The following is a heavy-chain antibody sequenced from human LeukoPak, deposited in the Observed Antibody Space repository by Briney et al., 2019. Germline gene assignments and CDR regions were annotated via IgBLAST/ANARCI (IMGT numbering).Heavy chain of an antibody. CDR1: EFSFSITW. CDR3: ARDQGVVVAATPFDY. CDR2: ITSDGTST. J-gene: IGHJ4*02. D-gene: IGHD2-15*01. Sequence: GGSLRLSCAASEFSFSITWMHWVRQPPGQGLVWVARITSDGTSTSYAESVKGRFTISRDNAKNTLYLQMNSLRAEDTALYYGARDQGVVVAATPFDYWGQGTLVTVSS. V-gene: IGHV3-74*03.